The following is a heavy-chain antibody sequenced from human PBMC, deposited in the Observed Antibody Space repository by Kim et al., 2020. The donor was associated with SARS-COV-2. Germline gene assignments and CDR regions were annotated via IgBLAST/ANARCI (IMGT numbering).Heavy chain of an antibody. CDR3: ARDTGRYSSSSEFYYYYGMDV. Sequence: ASVKVSCKASGYTFTSYGISWVRQAPGQGLEWVGWTSAYNGNTNYAQKLQERVTMTTDTSTSTAYMELRRLRSDDTAVYYCARDTGRYSSSSEFYYYYGMDVWGQGTTVTVSS. CDR2: TSAYNGNT. V-gene: IGHV1-18*04. J-gene: IGHJ6*02. CDR1: GYTFTSYG. D-gene: IGHD6-6*01.